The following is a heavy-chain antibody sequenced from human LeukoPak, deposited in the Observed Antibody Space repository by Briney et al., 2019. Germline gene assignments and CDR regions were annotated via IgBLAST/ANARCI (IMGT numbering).Heavy chain of an antibody. V-gene: IGHV3-7*03. CDR1: GFTFSSYW. CDR2: IKQDGSEK. CDR3: ARDLTPQGYYYGSGSYGILPSDY. D-gene: IGHD3-10*01. J-gene: IGHJ4*02. Sequence: GGSLRLSCAASGFTFSSYWMSWVRQAPGKGLEWVANIKQDGSEKYYVDSVKGRFTISRDNAKNSLYLQMNSLRAEDTAVYYCARDLTPQGYYYGSGSYGILPSDYWGQGTLVTVSS.